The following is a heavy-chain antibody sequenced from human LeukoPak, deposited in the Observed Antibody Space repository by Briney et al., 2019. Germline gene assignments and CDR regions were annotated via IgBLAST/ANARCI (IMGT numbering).Heavy chain of an antibody. J-gene: IGHJ2*01. CDR2: IYYRGNT. CDR1: GGSISSSSYY. V-gene: IGHV4-39*01. CDR3: ATPVDYGDYWYFDL. Sequence: SETLSLTCTVSGGSISSSSYYWGWMRQPPGKGLVRIGSIYYRGNTYYNPNLRIRITISADTYKNHFTLKQGTVTAADTAVYYCATPVDYGDYWYFDLWGRGTLVTVSS. D-gene: IGHD4-17*01.